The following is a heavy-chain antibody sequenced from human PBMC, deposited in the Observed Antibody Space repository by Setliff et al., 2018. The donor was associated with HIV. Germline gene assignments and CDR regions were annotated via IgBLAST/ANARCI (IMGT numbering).Heavy chain of an antibody. Sequence: ASVKVSCKASGYTFTSYGISWVRQAPGQGLEWMGWISAYNGSTKYAQKFQGRVTMTSDPSTSTVNMDLSSLRSEDTAVYYCARGERSIAVAGRPFDYWGQGTLVTVSS. J-gene: IGHJ4*02. CDR3: ARGERSIAVAGRPFDY. V-gene: IGHV1-18*01. D-gene: IGHD6-19*01. CDR2: ISAYNGST. CDR1: GYTFTSYG.